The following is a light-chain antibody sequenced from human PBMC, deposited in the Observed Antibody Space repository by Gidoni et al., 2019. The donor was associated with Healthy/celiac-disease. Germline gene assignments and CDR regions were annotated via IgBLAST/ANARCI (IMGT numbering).Light chain of an antibody. CDR2: QDS. CDR3: QAWDSSTVV. CDR1: NLGDKY. V-gene: IGLV3-1*01. Sequence: SYELTQPPSVYVSQGQTASITCSGDNLGDKYACWYQQKPGQSPVLVIYQDSKRPSGIPERFSGSNSGNTATLTISGTQAMDEADYYCQAWDSSTVVVGGGTKLTVL. J-gene: IGLJ2*01.